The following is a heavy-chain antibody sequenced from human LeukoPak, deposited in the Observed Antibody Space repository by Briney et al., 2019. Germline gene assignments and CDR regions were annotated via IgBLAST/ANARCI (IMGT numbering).Heavy chain of an antibody. J-gene: IGHJ3*02. Sequence: PSQTLSLTCTVSGGSISSGAYYWGWIRQPPGKGLGWLGYIYYSGSTYYNPSLKSRVTISVDTSKNQFSLKLSSVTAADTAVYYCARVFNNYSKGVDIWGQGTMVTVSS. D-gene: IGHD2-2*01. CDR3: ARVFNNYSKGVDI. CDR2: IYYSGST. CDR1: GGSISSGAYY. V-gene: IGHV4-30-4*01.